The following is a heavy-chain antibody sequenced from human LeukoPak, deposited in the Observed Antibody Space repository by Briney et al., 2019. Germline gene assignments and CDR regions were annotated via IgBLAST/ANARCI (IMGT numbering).Heavy chain of an antibody. CDR2: IYHSGNT. V-gene: IGHV4-59*01. Sequence: SETLSLTCTVSGGSISSYYWSWIRQPPGKGLEWIGYIYHSGNTKYNPSLKSRVTISVDTSKNQFSLSLNSVTAADTAVYYCARGTGYSSMTFWGQGTLVTVSS. J-gene: IGHJ4*02. CDR1: GGSISSYY. CDR3: ARGTGYSSMTF. D-gene: IGHD6-13*01.